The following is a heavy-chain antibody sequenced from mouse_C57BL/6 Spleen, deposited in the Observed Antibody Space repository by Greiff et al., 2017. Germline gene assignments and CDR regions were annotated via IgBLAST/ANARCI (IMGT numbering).Heavy chain of an antibody. CDR2: IYPGSGST. CDR1: GYTFTSYW. CDR3: ARAVYYSNYFDY. J-gene: IGHJ2*01. V-gene: IGHV1-55*01. Sequence: QVQLQQPGAELVKPGASVKMSCKASGYTFTSYWITWVKPRPGQGLEWIGDIYPGSGSTNYNEKFKSKATLTVDTSSSTAYMQLSSLTSEDSAVYYCARAVYYSNYFDYWGQGTTLTVSS. D-gene: IGHD2-5*01.